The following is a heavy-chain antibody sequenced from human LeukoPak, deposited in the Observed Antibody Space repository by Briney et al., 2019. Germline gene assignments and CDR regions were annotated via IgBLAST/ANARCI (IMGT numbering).Heavy chain of an antibody. J-gene: IGHJ5*02. V-gene: IGHV4-59*01. Sequence: SETLSLTCTVSGDSISDYYWSWIRQPPGKGLEWVGYISNSGSTSYNPSLKSRVTISVDTSKNQISLKVRSVTAADTAVYYCARTTEDCSSTSCYQYWFDPWGQGTLVTVSS. CDR2: ISNSGST. D-gene: IGHD2-2*01. CDR3: ARTTEDCSSTSCYQYWFDP. CDR1: GDSISDYY.